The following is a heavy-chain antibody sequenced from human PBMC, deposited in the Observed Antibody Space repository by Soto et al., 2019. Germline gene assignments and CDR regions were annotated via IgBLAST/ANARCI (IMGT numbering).Heavy chain of an antibody. D-gene: IGHD3-10*01. CDR1: GGSFSGYY. CDR2: INHSGST. Sequence: QVQLQQWGAGLLKPSETLSLTCAVYGGSFSGYYWSWIRQPPGKGLEWIGEINHSGSTNYNPSLTSRVATAVDPSKNQFRVRLSAVTAPDTAVYYGARGLGLYYYGSGRYSGFGYWGQGTLVTVSS. V-gene: IGHV4-34*01. J-gene: IGHJ4*02. CDR3: ARGLGLYYYGSGRYSGFGY.